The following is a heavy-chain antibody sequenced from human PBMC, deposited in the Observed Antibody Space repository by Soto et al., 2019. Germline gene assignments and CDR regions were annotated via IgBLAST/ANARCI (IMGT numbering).Heavy chain of an antibody. V-gene: IGHV3-21*01. CDR1: GYTFRSYG. D-gene: IGHD2-2*01. Sequence: GGSLRLSSTASGYTFRSYGMNCVRQAPGKGLEWVSSISNSGDYIYYADSVQGRFTISRDNAKNSLYLQMNSLRAEDTAVYFCARDESAGSSIRYWGQGIPVTVSS. CDR3: ARDESAGSSIRY. J-gene: IGHJ4*02. CDR2: ISNSGDYI.